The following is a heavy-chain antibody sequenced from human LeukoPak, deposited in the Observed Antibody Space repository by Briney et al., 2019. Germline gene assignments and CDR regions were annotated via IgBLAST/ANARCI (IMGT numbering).Heavy chain of an antibody. CDR3: ARHFGSVAMVQPFDY. J-gene: IGHJ4*02. D-gene: IGHD3-10*01. CDR1: GGSISSYY. Sequence: SEPLSLTCTVSGGSISSYYWSWIRQPAGKGLEWIGRIYTSGSTNYNPSLKSRVTMSVDTSKNQFSLKLSSVTAADTAVYYCARHFGSVAMVQPFDYWGQGTLVTVSS. V-gene: IGHV4-4*07. CDR2: IYTSGST.